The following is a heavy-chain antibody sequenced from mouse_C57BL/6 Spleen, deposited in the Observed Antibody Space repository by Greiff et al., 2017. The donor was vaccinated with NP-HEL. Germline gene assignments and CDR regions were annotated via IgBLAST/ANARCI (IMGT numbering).Heavy chain of an antibody. CDR2: IDPSDSYT. CDR1: GYTFTSYW. V-gene: IGHV1-50*01. J-gene: IGHJ2*01. Sequence: QVQLQQPGAELVKPGASVKLSCKASGYTFTSYWMQWVKQRPGQGLEWIGEIDPSDSYTNYNPKFKGKATLPVDPSSSPAYMQLRSLTSEDSAVYYCARNSLYYDYARFDYWGQGTTLTVSS. CDR3: ARNSLYYDYARFDY. D-gene: IGHD2-4*01.